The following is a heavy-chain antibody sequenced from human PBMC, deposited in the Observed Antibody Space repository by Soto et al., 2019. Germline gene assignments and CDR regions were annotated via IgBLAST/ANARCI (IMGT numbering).Heavy chain of an antibody. J-gene: IGHJ6*02. D-gene: IGHD6-6*01. Sequence: ASVKVSCKASGYTFTSYGISWVRQAPGQGLEWMGWISAYNGNTNYAQKLQGGVTMATDTSTSTAYMELRSLRSDDTAVYYCARGSLFRAARPSYYGMDVWGQGTTVTVSS. V-gene: IGHV1-18*04. CDR2: ISAYNGNT. CDR1: GYTFTSYG. CDR3: ARGSLFRAARPSYYGMDV.